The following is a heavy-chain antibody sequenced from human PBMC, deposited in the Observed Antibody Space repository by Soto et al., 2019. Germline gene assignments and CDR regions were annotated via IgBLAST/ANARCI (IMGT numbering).Heavy chain of an antibody. CDR2: IHYSGST. CDR1: GGSICVSY. J-gene: IGHJ4*02. V-gene: IGHV4-59*01. D-gene: IGHD2-15*01. CDR3: AKYRRTDAEGYSFDY. Sequence: SETLSLTWTVAGGSICVSYWSVILQTPGKVLEWIGYIHYSGSTNYNPSLKSRVTMSVDSAKNQFSLELNSVSAADTAVYFCAKYRRTDAEGYSFDYWGQGALVTVSS.